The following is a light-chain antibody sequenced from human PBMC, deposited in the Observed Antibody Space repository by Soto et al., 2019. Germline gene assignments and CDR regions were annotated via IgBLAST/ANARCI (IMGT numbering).Light chain of an antibody. Sequence: EIVLTQSPATLSSFPGDRVTLSCRASQYINTRLAWYQHRPGQAPRLLIYQTSIRAAGIPARFSASGSGTDFTLTISSLEPEDFAVYYCQQRSNWPLITFGQGTRLEL. CDR2: QTS. J-gene: IGKJ5*01. V-gene: IGKV3-11*01. CDR1: QYINTR. CDR3: QQRSNWPLIT.